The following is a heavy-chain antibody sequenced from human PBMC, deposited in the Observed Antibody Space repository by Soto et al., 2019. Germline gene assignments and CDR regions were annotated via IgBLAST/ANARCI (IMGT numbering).Heavy chain of an antibody. CDR3: AREGIPGAMVPDAFDI. D-gene: IGHD5-18*01. CDR2: ISYDGSNK. Sequence: VAVISYDGSNKYYADSVKGRFTISRDNSKNTLYLQMNSLRAEDTAVYYCAREGIPGAMVPDAFDIWGQGTMVTVSS. J-gene: IGHJ3*02. V-gene: IGHV3-30-3*01.